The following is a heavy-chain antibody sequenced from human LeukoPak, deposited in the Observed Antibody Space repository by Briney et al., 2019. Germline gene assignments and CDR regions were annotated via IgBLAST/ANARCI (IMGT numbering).Heavy chain of an antibody. CDR1: GYTFTGYY. J-gene: IGHJ5*02. Sequence: ASVKVSCKASGYTFTGYYMHWVRQAPGQGLEWMGWINPNSGGTNYAQKLQGRVTMTTDTSTSTAYMELRSLRSDDTAVYYCARDRFFITGTGGLDPWGQGTLVTVSS. CDR3: ARDRFFITGTGGLDP. V-gene: IGHV1-2*02. D-gene: IGHD1-20*01. CDR2: INPNSGGT.